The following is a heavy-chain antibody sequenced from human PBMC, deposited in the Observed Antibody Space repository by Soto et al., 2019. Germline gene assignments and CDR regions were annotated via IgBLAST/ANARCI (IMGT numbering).Heavy chain of an antibody. V-gene: IGHV1-69*12. CDR2: IIPIFGTA. CDR1: GGTFISYA. CDR3: ARRRERRVYGGHWFDP. D-gene: IGHD2-8*01. J-gene: IGHJ5*02. Sequence: QVQLVQSGAEVKKPGSSVKVSCKASGGTFISYAISWVRQSPGQGLEWMGGIIPIFGTANYAQKFQGRVTITADEYTRTAYMELSSLRSEDTAVYYCARRRERRVYGGHWFDPWGQGTLVTVSS.